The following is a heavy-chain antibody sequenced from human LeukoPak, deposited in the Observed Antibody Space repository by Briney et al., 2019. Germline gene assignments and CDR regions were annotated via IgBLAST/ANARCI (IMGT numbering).Heavy chain of an antibody. Sequence: PGGSLRLSCAASGFTFSSYGMHWVRQAPGKGLEWVAVISYDGSNKYYADSVKGRSTISRDNSKNTLYLQMNSLRAEDTAVYYCANLVGATKSRAFDIWGQGTMVTVSS. CDR1: GFTFSSYG. D-gene: IGHD1-26*01. CDR2: ISYDGSNK. J-gene: IGHJ3*02. CDR3: ANLVGATKSRAFDI. V-gene: IGHV3-30*18.